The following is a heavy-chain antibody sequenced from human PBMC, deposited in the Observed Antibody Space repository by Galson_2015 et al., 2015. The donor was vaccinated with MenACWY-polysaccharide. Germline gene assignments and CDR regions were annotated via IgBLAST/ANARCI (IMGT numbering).Heavy chain of an antibody. Sequence: SLRLSCAASGFSFNTYWMHWVRHAPGKGLVWVSRINADEGATGYADSVRGRFTISRDNAKNTLYLEMNSLRAEDTAVYYCTKAGAKYCSGSSCYFNCFDPWGQGTLVTVSS. CDR2: INADEGAT. CDR1: GFSFNTYW. V-gene: IGHV3-74*01. J-gene: IGHJ5*02. D-gene: IGHD2-15*01. CDR3: TKAGAKYCSGSSCYFNCFDP.